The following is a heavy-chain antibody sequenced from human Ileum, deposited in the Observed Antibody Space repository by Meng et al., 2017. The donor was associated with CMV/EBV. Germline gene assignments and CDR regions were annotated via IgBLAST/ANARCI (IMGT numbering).Heavy chain of an antibody. CDR2: IFFSGNT. Sequence: QVQLKELGPGLVKPSQTLSLSCTVSGASISSGDYYWSWIRQPPGKGLEWIGYIFFSGNTYYNPSLNNRVIISIDTPRNQFSLKVDSVTAADTAVYYCARFRIAALGNLFDPWGHGTLVTVSS. D-gene: IGHD6-13*01. CDR3: ARFRIAALGNLFDP. J-gene: IGHJ5*02. V-gene: IGHV4-30-4*08. CDR1: GASISSGDYY.